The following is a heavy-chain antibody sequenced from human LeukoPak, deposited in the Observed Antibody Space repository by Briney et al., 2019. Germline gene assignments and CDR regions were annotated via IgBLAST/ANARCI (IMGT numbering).Heavy chain of an antibody. Sequence: GGSLRLSCAASGFTFSSYSMNWVRQAPGKGLEWVSSISSSSSYIYYADSVKGRFTISRDNAKNSLYLQMNSLRAEDTAVYYCARELGIAGAFDYWGQGTLVTVSS. D-gene: IGHD6-13*01. CDR1: GFTFSSYS. CDR3: ARELGIAGAFDY. J-gene: IGHJ4*02. CDR2: ISSSSSYI. V-gene: IGHV3-21*01.